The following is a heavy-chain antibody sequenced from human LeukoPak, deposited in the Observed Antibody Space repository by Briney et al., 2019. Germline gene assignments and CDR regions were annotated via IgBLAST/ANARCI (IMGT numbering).Heavy chain of an antibody. D-gene: IGHD1-1*01. V-gene: IGHV3-48*04. CDR3: ASGLYNASSRPHSDY. Sequence: GGSLRLSCAASGFTFSSYSMNWVRQAPGKGLEWISYLSGSSSTIYYADSVKGRFTISRDNAKNSLYLQMNSLRVEDTAVSYCASGLYNASSRPHSDYWGQGTLVTVSS. CDR2: LSGSSSTI. J-gene: IGHJ4*02. CDR1: GFTFSSYS.